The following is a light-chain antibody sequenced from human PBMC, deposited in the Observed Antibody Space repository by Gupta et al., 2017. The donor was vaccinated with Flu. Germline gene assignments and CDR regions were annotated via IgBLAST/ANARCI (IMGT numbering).Light chain of an antibody. CDR2: DVS. V-gene: IGLV2-11*01. CDR3: CSYAGSYRKV. J-gene: IGLJ1*01. CDR1: SSDVGGYNY. Sequence: GTSSDVGGYNYVSWYQQHPGKAPKLMIYDVSKRPSGVPDRFSGSKSGNTASLTISGLQAEDEADYYCCSYAGSYRKVFGTGTKVTVL.